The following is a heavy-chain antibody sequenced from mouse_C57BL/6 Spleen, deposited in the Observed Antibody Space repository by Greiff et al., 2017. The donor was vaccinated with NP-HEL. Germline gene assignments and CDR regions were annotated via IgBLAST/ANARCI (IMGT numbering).Heavy chain of an antibody. CDR2: IDPSDSYT. Sequence: QVQLQQSGAELVRPGTSVKLSCKASGYTFTSYWMHWVKQRPGQGLEWIGVIDPSDSYTNYNQKFKGKATLTVDTSSSTAYMQLSSLTSEDSAVYYCARVGITTVVATGDYWGQGTTLTVSS. J-gene: IGHJ2*01. V-gene: IGHV1-59*01. CDR3: ARVGITTVVATGDY. CDR1: GYTFTSYW. D-gene: IGHD1-1*01.